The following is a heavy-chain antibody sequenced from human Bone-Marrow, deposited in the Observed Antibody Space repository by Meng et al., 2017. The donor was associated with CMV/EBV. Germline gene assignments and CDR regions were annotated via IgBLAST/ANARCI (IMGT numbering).Heavy chain of an antibody. J-gene: IGHJ4*02. CDR1: GYTFTGYY. CDR3: ARDSPYNWNKYERYDLAY. V-gene: IGHV1-2*02. D-gene: IGHD1/OR15-1a*01. Sequence: ASVKVSCKASGYTFTGYYMHWVRQAPGQGLEWMGWINPNSGGTNYAQKFQGRVTMTRDTSISTAYMELSRLRSDDTAVYYCARDSPYNWNKYERYDLAYWGQGQLVNVSS. CDR2: INPNSGGT.